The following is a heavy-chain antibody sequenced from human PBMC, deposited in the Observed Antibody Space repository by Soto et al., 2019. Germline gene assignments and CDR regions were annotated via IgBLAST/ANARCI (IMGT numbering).Heavy chain of an antibody. Sequence: SVEVSCKASGYTFTSYGISWVRQAPGQGLEWMGWISAYNGNTNYAQKLQGRVTMTTDTSTSTAYMELRSLRSDDTAVYYCARVLLAYCGGDCYSSTDYWGQGTLVTVSS. CDR2: ISAYNGNT. CDR1: GYTFTSYG. D-gene: IGHD2-21*02. J-gene: IGHJ4*02. V-gene: IGHV1-18*04. CDR3: ARVLLAYCGGDCYSSTDY.